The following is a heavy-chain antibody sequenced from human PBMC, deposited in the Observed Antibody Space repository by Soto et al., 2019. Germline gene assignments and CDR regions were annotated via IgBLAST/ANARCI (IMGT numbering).Heavy chain of an antibody. CDR3: ARDNGSSGVAAAPGGAS. V-gene: IGHV3-21*01. D-gene: IGHD6-13*01. Sequence: LRLSCAASGFTFSSYSMNWVRQAPGKGLEWVSSISSSSSYIYYADSVKGRFTISRDNAKNSLYLQMNSLRAEDTAVYYCARDNGSSGVAAAPGGASGGQGTLVTVSS. CDR1: GFTFSSYS. J-gene: IGHJ4*02. CDR2: ISSSSSYI.